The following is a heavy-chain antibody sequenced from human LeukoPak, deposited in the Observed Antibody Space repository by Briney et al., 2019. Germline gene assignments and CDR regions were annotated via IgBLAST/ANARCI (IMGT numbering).Heavy chain of an antibody. D-gene: IGHD5-18*01. CDR1: GGSISSGGYY. J-gene: IGHJ4*02. V-gene: IGHV4-31*03. CDR2: IYYSGST. CDR3: ARELQVWSVSDH. Sequence: SQTLSLTCTVSGGSISSGGYYWSWIRQHPGKGLEWIGYIYYSGSTHYNPSLKSRVTMSVDTSKNQFSLRLSSVTAADTAVYYCARELQVWSVSDHWGQGTLVTVSS.